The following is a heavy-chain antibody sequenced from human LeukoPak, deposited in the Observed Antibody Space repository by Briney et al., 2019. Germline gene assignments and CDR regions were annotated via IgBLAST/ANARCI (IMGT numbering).Heavy chain of an antibody. CDR3: TRYNNDHFDY. V-gene: IGHV3-33*01. J-gene: IGHJ4*02. D-gene: IGHD1-14*01. CDR1: GFTFGGYG. CDR2: IACDGSRA. Sequence: GRSLRLSCAGSGFTFGGYGMHWFRQTPGKGLEWVAVIACDGSRAFYADSVKGRFTISRDTSKNTMSVQMDALRAEDTAVYYCTRYNNDHFDYWGQGTLVTVSS.